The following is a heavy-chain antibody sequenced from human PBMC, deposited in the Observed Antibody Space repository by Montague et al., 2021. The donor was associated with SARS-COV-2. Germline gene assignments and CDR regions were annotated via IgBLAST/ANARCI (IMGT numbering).Heavy chain of an antibody. CDR1: GFTFSSYA. Sequence: SLRLSCAASGFTFSSYAMHWVRQAPGKGLEWVPVISYDGSNKYYADSVKGRFTISRDNSKNTLYLQMNSLRAEDTAVYYCARARHGSYYDYFDYWGQGTLVTVSS. CDR3: ARARHGSYYDYFDY. D-gene: IGHD1-26*01. J-gene: IGHJ4*02. V-gene: IGHV3-30*04. CDR2: ISYDGSNK.